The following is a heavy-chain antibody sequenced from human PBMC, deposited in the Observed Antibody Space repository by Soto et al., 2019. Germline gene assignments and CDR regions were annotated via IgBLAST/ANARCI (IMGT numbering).Heavy chain of an antibody. CDR3: ASGDAWGVPLAY. D-gene: IGHD2-21*02. Sequence: QVQLQESGPGLVKPSQTLSLTCTVSGASINSGGYYWSWVRQLPGKGLEWIGYIYFSGSTYYNPSLESRVTISLDTSQNQFSLKLSSVSAADTAVYYCASGDAWGVPLAYWGQGTLGTVSS. CDR2: IYFSGST. V-gene: IGHV4-31*03. J-gene: IGHJ4*02. CDR1: GASINSGGYY.